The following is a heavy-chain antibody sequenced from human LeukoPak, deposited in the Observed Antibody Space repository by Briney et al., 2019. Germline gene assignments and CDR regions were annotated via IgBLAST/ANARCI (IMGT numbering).Heavy chain of an antibody. J-gene: IGHJ5*02. CDR1: GGSISSYY. CDR2: IYYSGST. Sequence: PETLYLTCTVSGGSISSYYWSWIRQPPGKGLEWIGYIYYSGSTNYNPSLKSRVTISVDTSKNQFSLKLSSVTAADTAVYYCARSRRIAYSNSYNWFDPWGQGTLVTVSS. D-gene: IGHD6-6*01. V-gene: IGHV4-59*01. CDR3: ARSRRIAYSNSYNWFDP.